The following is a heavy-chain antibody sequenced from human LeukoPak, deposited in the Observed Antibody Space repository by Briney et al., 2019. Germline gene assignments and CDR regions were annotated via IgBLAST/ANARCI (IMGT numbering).Heavy chain of an antibody. V-gene: IGHV3-7*01. D-gene: IGHD3-3*01. Sequence: PGGSLRLSCATSGFTFSSHSMSCVRQAPVKGLEWVANIKQDGSEKHYVDSVKGRFSISRDNTKNSLYLQMNSLRAEDTAVYYCARAMGTSYGFWSGSYTVSYYYYMDVWGKGTTVTVSS. CDR3: ARAMGTSYGFWSGSYTVSYYYYMDV. CDR2: IKQDGSEK. CDR1: GFTFSSHS. J-gene: IGHJ6*03.